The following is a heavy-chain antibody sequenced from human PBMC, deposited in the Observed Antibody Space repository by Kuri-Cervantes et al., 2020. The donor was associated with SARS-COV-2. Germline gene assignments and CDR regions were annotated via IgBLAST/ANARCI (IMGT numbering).Heavy chain of an antibody. CDR2: ISYDGSNK. CDR3: ARDGEPYYQYYYMDV. CDR1: GFTFSSYT. Sequence: GESLKISCAASGFTFSSYTMHWVRQAPGKGLEWVAVISYDGSNKYYADSVKGRFTISRDNSTNTLYLQMTSLRDEDTAVYYCARDGEPYYQYYYMDVWGRGTTVTVSS. V-gene: IGHV3-30*04. J-gene: IGHJ6*03. D-gene: IGHD1-26*01.